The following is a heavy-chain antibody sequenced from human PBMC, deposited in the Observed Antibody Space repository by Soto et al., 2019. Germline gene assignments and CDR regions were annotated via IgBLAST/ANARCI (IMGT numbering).Heavy chain of an antibody. CDR2: IYFSGCT. D-gene: IGHD1-26*01. CDR1: GGSTSSGNFY. J-gene: IGHJ4*02. CDR3: AHDSHGGNTYFDL. V-gene: IGHV4-30-4*01. Sequence: SETLSLTCTVSGGSTSSGNFYWSWIRQPPGKGLEWIGYIYFSGCTSYSPSLKSRLTISLNTSNNQFSLKLTSVTAADTAVYYCAHDSHGGNTYFDLWGQGALVTVSS.